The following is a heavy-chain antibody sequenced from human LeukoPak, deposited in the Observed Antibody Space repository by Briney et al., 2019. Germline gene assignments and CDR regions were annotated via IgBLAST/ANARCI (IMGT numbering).Heavy chain of an antibody. CDR1: GGSFSGYY. J-gene: IGHJ5*02. CDR3: ARQGTMVRGVIFPIRTRGNWFDP. CDR2: INHSGST. D-gene: IGHD3-10*01. Sequence: SETLSLTCAVYGGSFSGYYWSWIRQPPGKGLEWIGEINHSGSTYYNPSLKSRVTISVDTSKNQFSLKLSSVTAADTAVYYCARQGTMVRGVIFPIRTRGNWFDPWGQGTLVTVSS. V-gene: IGHV4-34*01.